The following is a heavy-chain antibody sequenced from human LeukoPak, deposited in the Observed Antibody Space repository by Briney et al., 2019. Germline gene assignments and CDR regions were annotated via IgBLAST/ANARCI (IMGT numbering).Heavy chain of an antibody. D-gene: IGHD3-22*01. J-gene: IGHJ3*02. CDR1: GGPISSHY. CDR2: IYYSGTT. V-gene: IGHV4-59*11. CDR3: ASTRPDYYDSSGYYLEAFGI. Sequence: SETLSLTCTVSGGPISSHYESWIRKPPGKGREWFGYIYYSGTTTYHPSLKSRVTISVDTSKNQFSQKLSSVTAADTAVYYCASTRPDYYDSSGYYLEAFGIWGQGTMVTVSS.